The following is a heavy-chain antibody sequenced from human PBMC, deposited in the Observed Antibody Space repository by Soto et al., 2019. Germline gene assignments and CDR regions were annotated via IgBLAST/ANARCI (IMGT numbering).Heavy chain of an antibody. CDR2: IKQDGSEK. D-gene: IGHD6-13*01. J-gene: IGHJ1*01. CDR1: GFTFSSYW. Sequence: GSLRPSCAASGFTFSSYWMSWVRQAPGKGLEWVAYIKQDGSEKYYVDSVKGRFTISRDNAKNSLYLQMNSLRAEDTAVYYCAKGNSSSWYPKYFRHGGQGTLV. V-gene: IGHV3-7*03. CDR3: AKGNSSSWYPKYFRH.